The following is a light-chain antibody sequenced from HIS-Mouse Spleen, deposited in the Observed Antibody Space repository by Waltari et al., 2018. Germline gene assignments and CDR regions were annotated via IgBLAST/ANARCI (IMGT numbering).Light chain of an antibody. J-gene: IGLJ1*01. CDR1: SSNIGSNT. Sequence: QSVLTQPPSASGTPGQRVTISCSGSSSNIGSNTVNWYQQLPGTAPKLLIYSNYQLPSGVPDRFSGSKSGTSASLAISGLQSEDEADYYCAAWDDSLNGYGFGTGTKVTVL. CDR3: AAWDDSLNGYG. CDR2: SNY. V-gene: IGLV1-44*01.